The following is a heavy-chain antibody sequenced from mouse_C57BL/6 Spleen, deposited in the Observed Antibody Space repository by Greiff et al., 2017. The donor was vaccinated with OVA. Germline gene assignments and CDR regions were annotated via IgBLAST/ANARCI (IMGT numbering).Heavy chain of an antibody. CDR2: IDPSDSET. D-gene: IGHD1-1*01. CDR1: GYTFTSYW. J-gene: IGHJ2*01. Sequence: VQLQHPGAELVRPGSSVKLSCKASGYTFTSYWMHWVKQRPIQGLEWIGNIDPSDSETHYNQKFKDKATLTVDKSSSTAYMQLSSLTSEDSAVYYCARFNYYGSSYDYWGQGTTLTVSS. CDR3: ARFNYYGSSYDY. V-gene: IGHV1-52*01.